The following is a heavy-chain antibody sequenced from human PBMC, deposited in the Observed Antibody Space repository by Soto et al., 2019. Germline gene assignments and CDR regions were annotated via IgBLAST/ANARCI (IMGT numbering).Heavy chain of an antibody. CDR2: ISGSSQTI. CDR3: ARTLSWRRGPFDS. J-gene: IGHJ4*02. CDR1: GFIFNTYS. V-gene: IGHV3-48*02. Sequence: VGSLRLSCAASGFIFNTYSMNWVRQAPGKGLEWVSYISGSSQTIFYADSVRGRFTISRDNANNSTYLQMVSLRDEDTAVYYCARTLSWRRGPFDSWGQGTLVTVSS. D-gene: IGHD2-15*01.